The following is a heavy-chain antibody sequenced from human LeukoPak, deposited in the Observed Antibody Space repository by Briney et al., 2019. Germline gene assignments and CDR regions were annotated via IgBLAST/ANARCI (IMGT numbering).Heavy chain of an antibody. V-gene: IGHV3-9*01. CDR1: SSGGYY. D-gene: IGHD1-26*01. CDR3: AKAFYSGSYYSDY. J-gene: IGHJ4*02. Sequence: SSGGYYWSWIRQHPGKGLEWVSGISWNSGSIGYADSVKGRFTISRDNAKNSLYLQMNSLRAEDTALYYCAKAFYSGSYYSDYWGQGTLVTVSS. CDR2: ISWNSGSI.